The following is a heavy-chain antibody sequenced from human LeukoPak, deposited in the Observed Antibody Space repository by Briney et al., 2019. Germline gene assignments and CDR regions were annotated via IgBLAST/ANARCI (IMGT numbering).Heavy chain of an antibody. CDR2: ISAYNGNT. Sequence: ASVKVSCKASGGTFSSYAISWVRQAPGQGLEWMGWISAYNGNTNYAQKLQGRVTMTTDTSTSTAYMELRSLRSDDTAVYYCARDLSGSYYHYYYGMDVWGQGTTVTVSS. J-gene: IGHJ6*02. D-gene: IGHD1-26*01. V-gene: IGHV1-18*01. CDR3: ARDLSGSYYHYYYGMDV. CDR1: GGTFSSYA.